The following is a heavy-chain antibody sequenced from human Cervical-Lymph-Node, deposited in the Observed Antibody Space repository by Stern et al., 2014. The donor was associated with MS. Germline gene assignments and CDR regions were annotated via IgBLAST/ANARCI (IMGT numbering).Heavy chain of an antibody. CDR3: TRGVRGNDYYGMDV. CDR1: GFTFGDYA. Sequence: EVHLVESGGGLVQPGRSLRLSCTGSGFTFGDYAMSWFRQAPGKGLEWVGFIRGKAYGVTTDYAASVRGRFTISRDDSKSIAYLQMNSLKIEDAGMYYCTRGVRGNDYYGMDVWGQGTTVTVSS. V-gene: IGHV3-49*03. CDR2: IRGKAYGVTT. J-gene: IGHJ6*02. D-gene: IGHD3-10*01.